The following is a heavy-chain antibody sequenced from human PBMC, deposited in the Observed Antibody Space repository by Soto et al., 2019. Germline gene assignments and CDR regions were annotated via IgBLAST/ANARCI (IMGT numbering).Heavy chain of an antibody. V-gene: IGHV1-3*01. Sequence: ASVKVSCKASGYTFTSYAMHWVRQAPGQRLEWMGWINAGNGNTKYSQKFQGRVTITRDTSASTAYMELSSLRSEDTAVYYCARDFIGYCSSTSCYLSFLDPWGQGTLVTVSS. CDR2: INAGNGNT. CDR3: ARDFIGYCSSTSCYLSFLDP. CDR1: GYTFTSYA. D-gene: IGHD2-2*01. J-gene: IGHJ5*02.